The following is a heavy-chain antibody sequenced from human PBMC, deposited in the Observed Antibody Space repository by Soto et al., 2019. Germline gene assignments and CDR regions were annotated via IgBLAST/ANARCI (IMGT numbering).Heavy chain of an antibody. CDR1: GGTFSSYA. CDR2: IIPIFGTA. D-gene: IGHD3-22*01. Sequence: SVKVSCKASGGTFSSYAVSWVRQAPGQGLEWMGGIIPIFGTANYAQKFQGRVTITADESTSTAYMELSSLRSEDTAVYYCASIPDSSGYLDAFDIWGQGTMVTVSS. J-gene: IGHJ3*02. CDR3: ASIPDSSGYLDAFDI. V-gene: IGHV1-69*13.